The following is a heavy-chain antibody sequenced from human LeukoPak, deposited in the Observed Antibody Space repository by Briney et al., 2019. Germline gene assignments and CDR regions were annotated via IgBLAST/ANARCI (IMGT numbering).Heavy chain of an antibody. CDR3: ARARYGSSRSCCIDY. D-gene: IGHD2-2*01. Sequence: GGSLRLSCTASRFTFNNYAVSWVRQAPGKGLEWVSGISGGGDSEYYADSVKGRFTISRDNAKNTLYLQMNSLRVEDTAVYYCARARYGSSRSCCIDYWGQGTLVTVSS. CDR1: RFTFNNYA. J-gene: IGHJ4*02. CDR2: ISGGGDSE. V-gene: IGHV3-23*01.